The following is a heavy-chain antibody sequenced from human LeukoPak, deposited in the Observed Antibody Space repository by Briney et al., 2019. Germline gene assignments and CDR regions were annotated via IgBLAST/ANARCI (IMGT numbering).Heavy chain of an antibody. CDR3: ARVGAGSYFGDYYFDY. CDR1: GFAFSGYW. V-gene: IGHV3-7*04. D-gene: IGHD3-10*01. CDR2: INQDGAEK. Sequence: PGGSLRLSCAASGFAFSGYWMSWVRQSPGKGLEWVANINQDGAEKHYMDSVKGRFTISRDNAKNSLYLQMNSLRGEDTAVFYCARVGAGSYFGDYYFDYWGQGTLVTVPS. J-gene: IGHJ4*02.